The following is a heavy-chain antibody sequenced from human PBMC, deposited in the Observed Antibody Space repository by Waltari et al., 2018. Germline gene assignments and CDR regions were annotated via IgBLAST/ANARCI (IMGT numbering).Heavy chain of an antibody. CDR3: AKADAFDI. Sequence: EVQLLESGGGLVQPGGSLRLSCAASGFTFSSYPMSWVRQAPGKGLEWVSVIYSGGSTYYADSVKGRFTISRDNSKNTLYLQMNSLRAEDTAVYYCAKADAFDIWGQGTMVTVSS. CDR1: GFTFSSYP. V-gene: IGHV3-23*03. CDR2: IYSGGST. J-gene: IGHJ3*02.